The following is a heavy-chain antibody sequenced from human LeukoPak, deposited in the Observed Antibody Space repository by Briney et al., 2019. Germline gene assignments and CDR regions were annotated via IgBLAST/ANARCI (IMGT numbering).Heavy chain of an antibody. V-gene: IGHV1-2*02. J-gene: IGHJ4*02. Sequence: GASVKVSCKASGYTFTDYYIHWVRQAPGQGLECMGWISPDSGVTNYAQKYQGRVTMTRDTSISTAYMELSRLTSDDTAVYYCARVGKGYSQYYLDYWGQGTLVTVSS. CDR2: ISPDSGVT. CDR1: GYTFTDYY. CDR3: ARVGKGYSQYYLDY. D-gene: IGHD4-23*01.